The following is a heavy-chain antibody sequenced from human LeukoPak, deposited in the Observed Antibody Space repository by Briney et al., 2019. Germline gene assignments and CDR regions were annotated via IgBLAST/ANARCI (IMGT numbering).Heavy chain of an antibody. J-gene: IGHJ4*02. CDR2: IKRKTDGGTT. D-gene: IGHD4/OR15-4a*01. CDR1: GFTFSNAW. CDR3: TTLGAFDY. Sequence: GGSLRLSCAASGFTFSNAWMSWVRQAPGKGLEWVGRIKRKTDGGTTDHAAPVKGRFSISRDDSKNTLYLQMNSLKTEDTAVYYCTTLGAFDYWGLGTLVTVSS. V-gene: IGHV3-15*01.